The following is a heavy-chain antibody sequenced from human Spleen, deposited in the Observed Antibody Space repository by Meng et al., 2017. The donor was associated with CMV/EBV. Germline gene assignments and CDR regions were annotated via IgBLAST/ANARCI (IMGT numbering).Heavy chain of an antibody. Sequence: SETLSLTCTVSGDSVSSGTHYWNWIRLSPGRGLEWIGYVYYSGSTNCNPSLKSRVTISVDTSKNYFSLNLNSVTAADTALYYCARSHSANWYYGMDVWGLGTTVTVSS. CDR3: ARSHSANWYYGMDV. J-gene: IGHJ6*02. D-gene: IGHD4/OR15-4a*01. CDR2: VYYSGST. CDR1: GDSVSSGTHY. V-gene: IGHV4-61*03.